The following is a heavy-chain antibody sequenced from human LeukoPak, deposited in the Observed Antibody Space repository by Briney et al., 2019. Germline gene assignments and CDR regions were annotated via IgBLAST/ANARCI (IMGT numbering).Heavy chain of an antibody. Sequence: GESLKISCKGSGYSFTSYWIGWVRQMPGKGLEWMGIIYPGDSDTRYSPSFQGQVTISVDKSISTAYLQWTSLKASDTAMYYCARLDNFWSGYWYYFDYWGQGTLVTVSS. CDR3: ARLDNFWSGYWYYFDY. V-gene: IGHV5-51*01. J-gene: IGHJ4*02. CDR1: GYSFTSYW. D-gene: IGHD3-3*01. CDR2: IYPGDSDT.